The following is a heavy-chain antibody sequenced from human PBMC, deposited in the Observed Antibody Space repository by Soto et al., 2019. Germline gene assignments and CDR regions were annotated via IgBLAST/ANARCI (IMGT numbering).Heavy chain of an antibody. J-gene: IGHJ5*02. D-gene: IGHD4-17*01. Sequence: SETLSLTCTVSGGSISSGDYYWSWIRQPPGKGLEWIGYIYYSGSTYYNPSLKSRVTISVDTSKNQFSLKLSSVTAADTAVYYCASSTVTTYNWFDPWGQGTLVTVSS. CDR1: GGSISSGDYY. V-gene: IGHV4-30-4*01. CDR3: ASSTVTTYNWFDP. CDR2: IYYSGST.